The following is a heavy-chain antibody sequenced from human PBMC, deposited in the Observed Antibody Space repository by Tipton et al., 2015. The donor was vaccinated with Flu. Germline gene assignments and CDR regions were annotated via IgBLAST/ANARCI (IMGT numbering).Heavy chain of an antibody. Sequence: TLSLTCTVSGGSISSYYWSWIRQPPGKGLEWIGYIYYSGSTNYNPSLKSRVTISVDTSKNQFSLKLSSVTAADTAMYYCARHEGYSYGYNAFDIWGQGTMVTVSS. CDR3: ARHEGYSYGYNAFDI. J-gene: IGHJ3*02. V-gene: IGHV4-59*08. CDR1: GGSISSYY. CDR2: IYYSGST. D-gene: IGHD5-18*01.